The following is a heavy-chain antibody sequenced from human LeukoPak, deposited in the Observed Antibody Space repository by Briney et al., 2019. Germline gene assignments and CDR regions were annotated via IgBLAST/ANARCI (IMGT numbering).Heavy chain of an antibody. Sequence: SETLSLTCTVSGGSISSGDYYWSWIRQPPGKGLEWIGYIYYSGSTYYNPSLKSRVTISVDTSKNRFSLKLSSVTAADTAVYYCARDPGRDYGSGSNWFDPWGQGTPVTVSS. J-gene: IGHJ5*02. CDR1: GGSISSGDYY. CDR2: IYYSGST. D-gene: IGHD3-10*01. V-gene: IGHV4-30-4*01. CDR3: ARDPGRDYGSGSNWFDP.